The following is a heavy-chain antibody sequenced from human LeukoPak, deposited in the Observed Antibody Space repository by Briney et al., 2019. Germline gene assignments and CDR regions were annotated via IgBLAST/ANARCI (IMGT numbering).Heavy chain of an antibody. Sequence: PGGSLRLSCAASGFSVSSNYMSWVRQAPGKGLEWVSVIYSDGNTYYADSVKGRFTISRDNSKNTLYLQMNSLSAEDTAIYYCASRAVTAFYYFDYWGQGTLVTVSS. CDR3: ASRAVTAFYYFDY. D-gene: IGHD2/OR15-2a*01. CDR1: GFSVSSNY. CDR2: IYSDGNT. V-gene: IGHV3-53*01. J-gene: IGHJ4*02.